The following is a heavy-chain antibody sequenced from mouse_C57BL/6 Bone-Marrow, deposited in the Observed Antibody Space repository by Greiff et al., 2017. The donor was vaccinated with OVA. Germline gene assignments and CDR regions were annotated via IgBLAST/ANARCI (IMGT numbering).Heavy chain of an antibody. CDR2: INYDGSST. CDR3: ARAYYGSSYDY. D-gene: IGHD1-1*01. Sequence: DVHLVESEGGLVQPGSSMKLSCTASGFTFSDYYMAWVRQVPEKGLEWVANINYDGSSTYYLDSLKSRFIISRDNAKNILYLQMSSLKSEDTATYYCARAYYGSSYDYWGQGTTLTVSS. V-gene: IGHV5-16*01. J-gene: IGHJ2*01. CDR1: GFTFSDYY.